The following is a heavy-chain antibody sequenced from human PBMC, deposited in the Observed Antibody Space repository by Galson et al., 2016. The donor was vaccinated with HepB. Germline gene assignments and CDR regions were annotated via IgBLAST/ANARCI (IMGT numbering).Heavy chain of an antibody. CDR1: GGTLSNYA. CDR2: IAPVIGTT. J-gene: IGHJ3*02. Sequence: SVKVSCKASGGTLSNYAVSWVRQAPGQGPEWMGGIAPVIGTTNYAQRFQGRVTITADGSTNTAYMELSSLTSEDTAVYYCARGGYIVTVPQGVVMPRDAFDIWGQGTMVTVSS. V-gene: IGHV1-69*13. D-gene: IGHD3-10*01. CDR3: ARGGYIVTVPQGVVMPRDAFDI.